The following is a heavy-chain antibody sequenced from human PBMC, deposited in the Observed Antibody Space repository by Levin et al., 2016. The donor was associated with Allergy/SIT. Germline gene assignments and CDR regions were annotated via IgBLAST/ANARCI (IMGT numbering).Heavy chain of an antibody. CDR2: INSDGSTT. CDR3: ARGPYYGSGSHSFDP. D-gene: IGHD3-10*01. V-gene: IGHV3-74*01. CDR1: GFTFSGYW. Sequence: GGSLRLSCAASGFTFSGYWMHWVRQAPGKGLVWVSRINSDGSTTNYADSVKGRFTISRDNAKNTLYLQMNSLRAEDTAVYYCARGPYYGSGSHSFDPWGQGSLVTVSS. J-gene: IGHJ5*02.